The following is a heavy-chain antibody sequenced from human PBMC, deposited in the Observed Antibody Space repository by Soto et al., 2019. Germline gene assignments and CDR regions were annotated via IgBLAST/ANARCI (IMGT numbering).Heavy chain of an antibody. Sequence: QVHLVQSGAEVKKPGASVKVSCKGSGYGFTTYGITWVRQAPGQGLEWMAWISAHNGNTNYAPKLQGRVTVNRDTSTSTAYMELRSLRSDDTAVDYCARGRYGAYWGQGALVTVSS. CDR2: ISAHNGNT. CDR3: ARGRYGAY. CDR1: GYGFTTYG. D-gene: IGHD3-10*01. V-gene: IGHV1-18*01. J-gene: IGHJ4*02.